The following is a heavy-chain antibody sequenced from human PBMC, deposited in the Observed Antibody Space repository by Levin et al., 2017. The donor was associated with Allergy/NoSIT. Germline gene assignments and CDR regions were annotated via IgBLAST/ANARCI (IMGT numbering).Heavy chain of an antibody. D-gene: IGHD3-16*01. CDR3: ARDLGGGGSPLQH. V-gene: IGHV3-30-3*01. CDR2: ISYDGSNK. J-gene: IGHJ1*01. CDR1: GFTFSSYA. Sequence: GSLRLSCAASGFTFSSYAMHWVRQAPGKGLEWVAVISYDGSNKYYADSVKGRFTISRDNSKNTLYLQMNSLRAEDTAVYYCARDLGGGGSPLQHWGQGTLVTVSS.